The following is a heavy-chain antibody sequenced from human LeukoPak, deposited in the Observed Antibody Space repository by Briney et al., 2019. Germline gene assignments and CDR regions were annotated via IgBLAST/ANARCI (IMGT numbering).Heavy chain of an antibody. CDR1: GFTFSSYA. Sequence: GSLRLSCAASGFTFSSYAMSWVRQAPGEGLEWVSDISGSGGSTYYADSVKGRFTIYRDNSKNTLYLQMNSLRAEDTAVYYCATDGGLLWFGELRHWGQGTLVTVSS. J-gene: IGHJ4*02. CDR3: ATDGGLLWFGELRH. V-gene: IGHV3-23*01. D-gene: IGHD3-10*01. CDR2: ISGSGGST.